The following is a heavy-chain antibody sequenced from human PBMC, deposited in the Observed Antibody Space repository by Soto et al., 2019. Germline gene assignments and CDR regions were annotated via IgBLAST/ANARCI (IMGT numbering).Heavy chain of an antibody. V-gene: IGHV4-31*03. J-gene: IGHJ2*01. CDR2: IYYSGST. Sequence: SETLSLTCTVSGGSISSGGYYWSWIRQHPGKGLEWIGYIYYSGSTYYNPSLKSRVTISVDTSKNQFSLKLSSVTAADTAVYYCARYQLKANWDQNWYFDLWGRGTLVTVSS. CDR1: GGSISSGGYY. CDR3: ARYQLKANWDQNWYFDL. D-gene: IGHD7-27*01.